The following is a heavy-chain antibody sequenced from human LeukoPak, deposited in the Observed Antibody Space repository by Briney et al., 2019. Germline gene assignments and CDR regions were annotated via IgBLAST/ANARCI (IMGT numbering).Heavy chain of an antibody. CDR1: GYTFTSYD. J-gene: IGHJ5*02. CDR2: MNPNSGNT. Sequence: ASVKVSCKASGYTFTSYDINWVRQATGQGLEWMGWMNPNSGNTGCAQKFQGRVTITRNTSISTAYMELSSLRSEDTAVYYCARAPRMVATSRNWFDPWGQGTLVTVSS. D-gene: IGHD5-12*01. CDR3: ARAPRMVATSRNWFDP. V-gene: IGHV1-8*01.